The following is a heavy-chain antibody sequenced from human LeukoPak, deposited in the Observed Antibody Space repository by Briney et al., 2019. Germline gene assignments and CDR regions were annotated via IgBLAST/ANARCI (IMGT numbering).Heavy chain of an antibody. CDR2: KKQDGSEK. CDR3: ARAKDKCFNP. Sequence: GGSLRLSCAASGFTFSSSWMSWVRQAPGKGLEWVAEKKQDGSEKFYVDSVKGRFTISRDNAKNSLYLEMNSLRNEDTAVYHCARAKDKCFNPWGQGTLVTVSS. V-gene: IGHV3-7*01. CDR1: GFTFSSSW. J-gene: IGHJ5*02.